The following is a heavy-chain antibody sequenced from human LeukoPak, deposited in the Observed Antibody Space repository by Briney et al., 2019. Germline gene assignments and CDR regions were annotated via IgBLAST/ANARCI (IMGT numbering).Heavy chain of an antibody. Sequence: GGSLRLSCAASGFTYSNYAMSWVRQAPGKGLEWVSFISGRGVSTYYADSVKGQFIISRDNSRNTLYLQMDSLRSEDTAVYYCAKGSTFYYDSSVYYFYIDVWGKGTTVTVSS. CDR2: ISGRGVST. V-gene: IGHV3-23*01. J-gene: IGHJ6*03. CDR3: AKGSTFYYDSSVYYFYIDV. D-gene: IGHD3-22*01. CDR1: GFTYSNYA.